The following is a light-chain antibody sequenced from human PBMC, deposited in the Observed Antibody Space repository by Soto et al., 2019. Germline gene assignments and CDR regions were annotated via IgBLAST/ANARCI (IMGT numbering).Light chain of an antibody. J-gene: IGKJ2*01. Sequence: EIVLTQSPGTLSLSPGERATISCRASQSVSSSYLAWYQQKPGQAPRLLIYGASSRATGIPARFSGSGSGTDFTLTISRLEPEDFAVYYCQQYGSSPYTFGQGTKLEIK. CDR3: QQYGSSPYT. CDR2: GAS. CDR1: QSVSSSY. V-gene: IGKV3-20*01.